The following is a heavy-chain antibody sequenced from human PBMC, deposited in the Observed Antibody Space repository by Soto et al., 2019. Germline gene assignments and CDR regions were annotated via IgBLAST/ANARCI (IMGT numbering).Heavy chain of an antibody. CDR1: GGSFSVYY. J-gene: IGHJ4*02. D-gene: IGHD6-19*01. CDR2: INHSGST. CDR3: ARSIAVAGKNDY. V-gene: IGHV4-34*01. Sequence: SETLSLTCAVYGGSFSVYYWSWIRQPPGKGLEWIGEINHSGSTNYNPSLKSRVTISVDTSKNQFSLKLSSVTAADTAVYYCARSIAVAGKNDYWGQGTLVTVSS.